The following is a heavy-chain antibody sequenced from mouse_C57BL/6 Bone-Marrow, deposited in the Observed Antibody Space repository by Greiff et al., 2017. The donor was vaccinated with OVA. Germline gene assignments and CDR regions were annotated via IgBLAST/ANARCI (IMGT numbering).Heavy chain of an antibody. D-gene: IGHD2-4*01. CDR1: GFTFSSYA. Sequence: EVQGVESGGGLVKPGGSLKLSCAASGFTFSSYAMSWVRQTPEKRLEWVATISDGGSYTYYPDNVKGRFTISRDNAKNNLYLQMSHLKSEDTAMYYCAIDLTMIKNAMDYWGQGTSVTVSS. CDR3: AIDLTMIKNAMDY. J-gene: IGHJ4*01. CDR2: ISDGGSYT. V-gene: IGHV5-4*01.